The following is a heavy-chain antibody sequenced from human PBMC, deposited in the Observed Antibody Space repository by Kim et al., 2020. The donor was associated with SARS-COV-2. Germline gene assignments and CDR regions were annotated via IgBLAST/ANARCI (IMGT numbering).Heavy chain of an antibody. V-gene: IGHV3-30-3*01. CDR1: GFTFSNYA. CDR2: TSYDGFNK. J-gene: IGHJ5*02. CDR3: ARHRLLTGSYKGNWFDP. Sequence: GGSLRLSCAASGFTFSNYAMHWVRQAPGKGLEWVAFTSYDGFNKYDADSVKGRFTISRDNSRDTLFLQMNSLRAEDTAVYYCARHRLLTGSYKGNWFDPWGQGTLVTVSS. D-gene: IGHD3-9*01.